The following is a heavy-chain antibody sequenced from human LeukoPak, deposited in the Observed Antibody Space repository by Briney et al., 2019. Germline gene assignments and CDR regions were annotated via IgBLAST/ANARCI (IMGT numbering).Heavy chain of an antibody. V-gene: IGHV4-39*07. Sequence: PSETLSLTCTVSGGSISSSSYYWGWIRQPPGKGLEWIGSIYYSGSTYYNPSLKSRVTISVDTSKNQFSLKLSSVTAADTAVHYCARENCSGGSCYSIYYYYYMDVWGKGTTVTVSS. CDR1: GGSISSSSYY. CDR3: ARENCSGGSCYSIYYYYYMDV. D-gene: IGHD2-15*01. CDR2: IYYSGST. J-gene: IGHJ6*03.